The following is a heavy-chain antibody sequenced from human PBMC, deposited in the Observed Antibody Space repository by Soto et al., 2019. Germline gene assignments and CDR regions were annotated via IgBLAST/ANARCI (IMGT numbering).Heavy chain of an antibody. CDR2: FDPEDGET. CDR3: ATANTIFGVVNDAFDI. J-gene: IGHJ3*02. CDR1: GYTLTELS. V-gene: IGHV1-24*01. D-gene: IGHD3-3*01. Sequence: QVQLVQSGAEVKKPGASVKVSCKVSGYTLTELSMHWVRQAPGKGLEWMGGFDPEDGETIYAQKFQGRVTMTEDTSTDTAYMDLSSLRSEDTAVYYCATANTIFGVVNDAFDIWGQGTMVNVSS.